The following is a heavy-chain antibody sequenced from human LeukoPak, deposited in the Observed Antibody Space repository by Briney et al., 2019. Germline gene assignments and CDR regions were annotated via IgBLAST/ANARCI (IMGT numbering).Heavy chain of an antibody. V-gene: IGHV1-2*02. CDR2: IHYNCGCT. Sequence: ASVKVSCKASGYTFTGYYMHWVRQAPGQGLEWMGWIHYNCGCTNYVQKFQGRVTLTRDRSISKASIELSRLRSDDTAVYYCARDITAAGASWGQGTLVTVSS. CDR3: ARDITAAGAS. CDR1: GYTFTGYY. J-gene: IGHJ4*02. D-gene: IGHD6-13*01.